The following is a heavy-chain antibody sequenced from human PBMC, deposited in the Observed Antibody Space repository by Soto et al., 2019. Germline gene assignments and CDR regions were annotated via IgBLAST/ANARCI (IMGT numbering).Heavy chain of an antibody. J-gene: IGHJ4*02. CDR1: GYTFANYG. Sequence: QVELKQSGAAVKKPGASVKVSCRASGYTFANYGITWVRQAPGQGLQWMGWISGHDGKTKSNKNLQGRITMTTDTSTNTAYLQLKNLKSEDTAIYYCARDSAFLFGSTGSFDYWGQGTLVSVSS. D-gene: IGHD2-15*01. CDR2: ISGHDGKT. V-gene: IGHV1-18*04. CDR3: ARDSAFLFGSTGSFDY.